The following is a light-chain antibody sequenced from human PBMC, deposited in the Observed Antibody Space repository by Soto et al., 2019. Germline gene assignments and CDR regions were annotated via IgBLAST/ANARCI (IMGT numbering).Light chain of an antibody. Sequence: EIVMTQSPLSLPVTLGEPASISCRFSQSLLHSNGYNYLDWYLQKPGQSPQLLIYLGSNRASGVPDRFSGSGSGTDFTLKITRVEPEDVGGYYCMQALQTPWTFGQGTKVEIK. V-gene: IGKV2-28*01. CDR3: MQALQTPWT. CDR2: LGS. CDR1: QSLLHSNGYNY. J-gene: IGKJ1*01.